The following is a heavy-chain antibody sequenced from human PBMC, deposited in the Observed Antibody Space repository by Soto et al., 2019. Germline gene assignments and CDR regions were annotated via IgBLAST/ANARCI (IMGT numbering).Heavy chain of an antibody. D-gene: IGHD3-22*01. V-gene: IGHV4-34*01. CDR1: GGSFSGYY. J-gene: IGHJ4*02. CDR2: INHSGST. CDR3: ARGPGSGYYFMPQVGPHSRGRKYYFDY. Sequence: SETLSLTCAVYGGSFSGYYWSWIRQPPGKGLEWIGEINHSGSTNYNPSLKSRVTISVDTSKNQFSLKLSSVTAAATAVYYCARGPGSGYYFMPQVGPHSRGRKYYFDYWGQGTLVTVSS.